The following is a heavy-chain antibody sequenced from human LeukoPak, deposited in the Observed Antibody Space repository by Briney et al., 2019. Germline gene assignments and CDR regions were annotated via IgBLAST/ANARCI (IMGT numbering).Heavy chain of an antibody. D-gene: IGHD1-26*01. CDR1: GFTFSNAW. CDR2: IKSKTDGGTT. V-gene: IGHV3-15*01. J-gene: IGHJ4*02. Sequence: GGSLRLSCAASGFTFSNAWMSWVRQAPGKGLEWGGRIKSKTDGGTTDYAAHVKGRFTISRDDSKNTLYLQMNSLKTEDTAVYYCTTDGVGVEGATYDNWGQGTLVSVSS. CDR3: TTDGVGVEGATYDN.